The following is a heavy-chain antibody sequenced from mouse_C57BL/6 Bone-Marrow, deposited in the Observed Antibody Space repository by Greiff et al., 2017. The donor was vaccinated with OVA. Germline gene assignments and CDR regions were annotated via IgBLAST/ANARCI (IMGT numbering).Heavy chain of an antibody. D-gene: IGHD1-1*01. CDR2: IDPENGDT. CDR1: GFNIKDDY. Sequence: DVKLVESGAELVRPGASVKLSCTASGFNIKDDYMHWVKQRPEQGLAWIGWIDPENGDTEYASKFQGKATITADTSSNTAYLQLSSLTSEDTAVYYCTTRYYDYFDYWGQGTTLTVSS. CDR3: TTRYYDYFDY. V-gene: IGHV14-4*01. J-gene: IGHJ2*01.